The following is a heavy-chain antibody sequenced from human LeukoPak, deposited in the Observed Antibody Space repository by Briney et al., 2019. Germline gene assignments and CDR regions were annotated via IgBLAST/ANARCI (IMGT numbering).Heavy chain of an antibody. Sequence: SETLSLTCTVSGYSISGGYYWGWIRQPPGKGLEWIGSIYHSGSTYSNPSLKSRVTISVDTSKNHFSLKLTSVTAADTAVYYCARNIAAAAPYYFDYWGQGTLVTVSS. CDR1: GYSISGGYY. CDR3: ARNIAAAAPYYFDY. CDR2: IYHSGST. V-gene: IGHV4-38-2*02. D-gene: IGHD6-13*01. J-gene: IGHJ4*02.